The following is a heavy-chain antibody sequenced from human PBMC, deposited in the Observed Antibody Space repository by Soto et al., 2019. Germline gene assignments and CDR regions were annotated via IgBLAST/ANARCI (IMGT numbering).Heavy chain of an antibody. D-gene: IGHD5-12*01. CDR2: IYWNDDR. CDR3: AHSDGGYEIIYFDV. Sequence: QITLKESGPTLVRPRQTLTLTCALSDVSLSSAGVSVGWIRQPPGKALEWLALIYWNDDRRYSPSLKGRLTHTQDTPKNEGGLTLTNLDPADTATYYCAHSDGGYEIIYFDVWGQGILVTVAS. V-gene: IGHV2-5*01. CDR1: DVSLSSAGVS. J-gene: IGHJ4*02.